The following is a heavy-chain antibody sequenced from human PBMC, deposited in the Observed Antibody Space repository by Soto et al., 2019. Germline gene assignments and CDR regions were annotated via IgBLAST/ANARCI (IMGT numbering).Heavy chain of an antibody. D-gene: IGHD4-17*01. CDR1: GFTVSSNY. V-gene: IGHV3-66*01. CDR2: IYSGGST. Sequence: HPGGSLRLSCAASGFTVSSNYMSWVRQAPGKGLEWVSVIYSGGSTYYADSVKGRFTISRDNSKNTLYLQMNSLRAEDTAVYYCARDQYGYGDYFYWGQGTLVTVSS. CDR3: ARDQYGYGDYFY. J-gene: IGHJ4*02.